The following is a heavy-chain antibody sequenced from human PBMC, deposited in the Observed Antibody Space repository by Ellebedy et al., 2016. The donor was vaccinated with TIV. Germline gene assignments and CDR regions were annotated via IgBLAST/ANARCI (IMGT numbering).Heavy chain of an antibody. V-gene: IGHV5-51*01. J-gene: IGHJ5*02. Sequence: GESLKISCKGSGYSFSHYWIGWVRQMPGKGLEWMGNIYPRDSDTRYSPSFEGQVTISADKSISTAYLQWSSLKASDTAIYYCARTSGYSGNWGLDLWGQGTLVTVSS. CDR3: ARTSGYSGNWGLDL. D-gene: IGHD6-13*01. CDR1: GYSFSHYW. CDR2: IYPRDSDT.